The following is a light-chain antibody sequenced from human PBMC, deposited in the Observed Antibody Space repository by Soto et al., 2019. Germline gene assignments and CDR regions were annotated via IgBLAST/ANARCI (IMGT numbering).Light chain of an antibody. J-gene: IGLJ1*01. CDR2: DVS. CDR3: SSYTSSSTLFYV. V-gene: IGLV2-14*03. Sequence: QSALTQPASVSGSPGQSITISCTGSSSDDGGYNTISWYQQHPGKALKLMIYDVSYRPSGVSIRFSGSKSGNTASLTISGLQAEDEADYYCSSYTSSSTLFYVFGTGTKVTVL. CDR1: SSDDGGYNT.